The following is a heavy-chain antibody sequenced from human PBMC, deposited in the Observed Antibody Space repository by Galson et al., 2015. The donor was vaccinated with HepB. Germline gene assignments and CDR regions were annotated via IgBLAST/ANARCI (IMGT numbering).Heavy chain of an antibody. D-gene: IGHD3-10*01. CDR3: ARSLWFGEKRLYGMDV. CDR2: IIPIFGTA. J-gene: IGHJ6*02. CDR1: GGTFSSYA. V-gene: IGHV1-69*13. Sequence: SVKVSCKASGGTFSSYAISWVRQAPGQGLEWMGGIIPIFGTANYAQKFQGRVTITADESTSTAYMELSSLRSEDTAVYYCARSLWFGEKRLYGMDVWGQGTTVTVSS.